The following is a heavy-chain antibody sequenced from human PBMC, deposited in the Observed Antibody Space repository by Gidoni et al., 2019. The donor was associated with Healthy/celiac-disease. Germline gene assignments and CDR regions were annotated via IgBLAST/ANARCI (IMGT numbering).Heavy chain of an antibody. D-gene: IGHD3-22*01. CDR3: ARGGLIDTMIVVVYDAFDI. J-gene: IGHJ3*02. V-gene: IGHV1-46*03. Sequence: QKFQGRVTMTRDTSTSTVYMELSSLRSEDTAVYYCARGGLIDTMIVVVYDAFDIWGQGTMVTVSS.